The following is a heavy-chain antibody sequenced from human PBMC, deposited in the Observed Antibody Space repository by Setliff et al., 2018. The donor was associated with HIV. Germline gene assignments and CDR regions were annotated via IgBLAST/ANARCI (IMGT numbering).Heavy chain of an antibody. CDR3: ARAARGGLQYGPTGHAFDI. CDR2: ISPTLGTT. Sequence: SVKVSCKAAGGSFNNYAISWVRQAPGQGLEWVGGISPTLGTTNSGPRFHGRVTITADKSTNTVYIELSSLRSEDTALYYCARAARGGLQYGPTGHAFDIWGQGTMVTVSS. J-gene: IGHJ3*02. D-gene: IGHD1-1*01. V-gene: IGHV1-69*10. CDR1: GGSFNNYA.